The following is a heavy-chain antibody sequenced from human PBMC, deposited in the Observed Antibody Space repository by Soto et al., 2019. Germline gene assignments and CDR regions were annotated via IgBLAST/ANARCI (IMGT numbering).Heavy chain of an antibody. CDR2: ITPFNGNT. Sequence: QMQLVQSGAEVKNTGSSVKVSCKASGYTFTYRYLHWVRQAPGQALEWMGCITPFNGNTNYARKFQDRVTINRDRSMSTAYMELSSLRSEDTAMYYCASRSQLGRTADDFDIWGQGTMVTVSS. V-gene: IGHV1-45*02. CDR3: ASRSQLGRTADDFDI. J-gene: IGHJ3*02. D-gene: IGHD6-6*01. CDR1: GYTFTYRY.